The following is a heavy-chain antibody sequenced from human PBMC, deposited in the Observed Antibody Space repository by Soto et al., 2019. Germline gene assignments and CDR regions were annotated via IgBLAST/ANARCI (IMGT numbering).Heavy chain of an antibody. D-gene: IGHD3-9*01. CDR3: ARWNDDILTGYYNYYYYGMDV. V-gene: IGHV3-53*01. J-gene: IGHJ6*02. Sequence: GGSLRLSCAASGFTVSSNYMSWVRQAPGKGLEWVSVIYSGGSTYYADSVKGRFTISRDNSKNTLYLQMNSLRAEDTAVYYCARWNDDILTGYYNYYYYGMDVWGQGTTVTVSS. CDR1: GFTVSSNY. CDR2: IYSGGST.